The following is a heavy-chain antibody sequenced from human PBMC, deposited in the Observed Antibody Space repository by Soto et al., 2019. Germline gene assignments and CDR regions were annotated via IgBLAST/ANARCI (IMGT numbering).Heavy chain of an antibody. D-gene: IGHD6-6*01. CDR2: IYPGDSDT. J-gene: IGHJ3*02. Sequence: GESLKISCKGSGYSFTSYWIGWVRQMPGKGLEWMGIIYPGDSDTRYSPSFQGPVTFSADKYISTAYLQWSSLKASDSAMYYCARDGSSSGDDAFDIWGQGTMVTVSS. CDR3: ARDGSSSGDDAFDI. V-gene: IGHV5-51*01. CDR1: GYSFTSYW.